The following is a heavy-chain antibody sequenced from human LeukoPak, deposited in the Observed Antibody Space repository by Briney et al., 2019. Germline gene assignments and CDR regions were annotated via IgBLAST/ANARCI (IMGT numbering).Heavy chain of an antibody. D-gene: IGHD3-10*01. V-gene: IGHV1-18*01. CDR3: ARGAGSGSYYNPFDY. CDR1: GYTFTSYG. J-gene: IGHJ4*02. CDR2: ISAYNGNT. Sequence: GASVKVSCKASGYTFTSYGISWVRQAPGQGLEWMGWISAYNGNTNYAQKLQGRVTMTTDTSTSTAYMELRSLRSDDTAVYYCARGAGSGSYYNPFDYWGQGTLVTVSS.